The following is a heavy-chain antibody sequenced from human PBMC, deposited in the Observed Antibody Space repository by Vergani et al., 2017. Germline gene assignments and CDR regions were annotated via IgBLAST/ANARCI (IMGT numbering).Heavy chain of an antibody. D-gene: IGHD3-10*01. Sequence: EVQLLESGGGLVQPGGSRRLSCAGAGFTFDTYTIAYVRQAPGKGLEWVATISSGGVDIFYADSVKGRFTISRDNSKNTLFLQMNSLKDEDTAVYYCTTAWGVYYLHGEYFQYWGRGTLVSVSS. CDR2: ISSGGVDI. J-gene: IGHJ1*01. CDR1: GFTFDTYT. V-gene: IGHV3-23*01. CDR3: TTAWGVYYLHGEYFQY.